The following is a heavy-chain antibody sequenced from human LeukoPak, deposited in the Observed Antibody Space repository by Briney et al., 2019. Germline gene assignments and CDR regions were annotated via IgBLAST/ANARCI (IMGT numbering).Heavy chain of an antibody. Sequence: TSETLSLTCTVSGGSISSSSYYWGWIRQPPGKGLEWIGSIYYSGSTYYNPSLKSRVTISVDTSKNQFSLKLSSVTAADTAVYYCARGQAMIVVEQSNWFDPWGQGTLVTVSS. CDR1: GGSISSSSYY. J-gene: IGHJ5*02. D-gene: IGHD3-22*01. CDR3: ARGQAMIVVEQSNWFDP. V-gene: IGHV4-39*01. CDR2: IYYSGST.